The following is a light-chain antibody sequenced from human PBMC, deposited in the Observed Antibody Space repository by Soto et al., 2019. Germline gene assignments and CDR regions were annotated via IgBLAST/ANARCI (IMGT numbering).Light chain of an antibody. CDR1: QSVLYSSNNKNY. J-gene: IGKJ3*01. V-gene: IGKV4-1*01. CDR3: QQYYSSPLT. Sequence: DIVMTQSRDSLAVSLGERATINCKSSQSVLYSSNNKNYLAWYQQKPGQSPKLLIYWASTRESGVPDRFSGSGSGTDFTLTISSLQAEDVAVYYCQQYYSSPLTFGPGTKVDIK. CDR2: WAS.